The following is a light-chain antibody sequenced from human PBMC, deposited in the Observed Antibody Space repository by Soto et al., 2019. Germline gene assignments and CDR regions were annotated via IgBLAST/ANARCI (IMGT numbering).Light chain of an antibody. CDR1: YSNVETNY. Sequence: QSVLTQPPSASGTPGQRVTISCSGSYSNVETNYVYWYQQVPGTAPKLLIYTNDQRPSGVPDRFSASKSGTSASLAISGRRSEDEADSFCSATDDSLGGPVFGGGTKLTVL. V-gene: IGLV1-47*02. CDR3: SATDDSLGGPV. CDR2: TND. J-gene: IGLJ2*01.